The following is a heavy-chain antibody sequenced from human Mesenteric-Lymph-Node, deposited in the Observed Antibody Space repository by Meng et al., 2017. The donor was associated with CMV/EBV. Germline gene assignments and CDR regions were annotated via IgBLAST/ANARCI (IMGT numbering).Heavy chain of an antibody. Sequence: GGSLRLSCAASGFTFSFYEMDWVRQAPGKGLEWVAGIWPDGSNTYYADAVKGRFTISRDNSKDTVYLQMDSLRAEDTAIYYCAKEGNGFRWHDHWGQGMVVTVSS. CDR1: GFTFSFYE. CDR3: AKEGNGFRWHDH. V-gene: IGHV3-33*06. J-gene: IGHJ5*02. CDR2: IWPDGSNT. D-gene: IGHD2-15*01.